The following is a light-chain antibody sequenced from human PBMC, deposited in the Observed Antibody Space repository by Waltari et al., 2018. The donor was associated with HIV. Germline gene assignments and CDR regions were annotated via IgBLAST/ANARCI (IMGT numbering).Light chain of an antibody. CDR3: LKYNSAPFT. CDR1: QGIRDY. CDR2: GAS. J-gene: IGKJ3*01. Sequence: DIQMTQSPSSLSASVGDRVTITCRASQGIRDYLAWYQQKPGKDPKVLIFGASTLQSGVPSRFSGSGSGTDFTLTISSLQPEDVATYYCLKYNSAPFTFGPGTKVDI. V-gene: IGKV1-27*01.